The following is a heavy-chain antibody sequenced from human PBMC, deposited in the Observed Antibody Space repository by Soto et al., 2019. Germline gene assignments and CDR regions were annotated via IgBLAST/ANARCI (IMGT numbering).Heavy chain of an antibody. D-gene: IGHD2-8*01. Sequence: GESLKISCKATGYSFTNYWIGWVRQMPGKGLEWMGTIYPGDSDTRYGPAFEGQVTISADKSITTAYLQWSSLKASDTAVYFCARRRQYCTSQICLAHYYYPLDVWGQGXTVTVSS. J-gene: IGHJ6*02. CDR1: GYSFTNYW. V-gene: IGHV5-51*01. CDR3: ARRRQYCTSQICLAHYYYPLDV. CDR2: IYPGDSDT.